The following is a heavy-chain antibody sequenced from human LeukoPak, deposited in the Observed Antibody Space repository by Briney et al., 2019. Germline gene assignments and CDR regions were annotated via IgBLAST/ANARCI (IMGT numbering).Heavy chain of an antibody. CDR2: IYYSGST. V-gene: IGHV4-59*01. Sequence: SETLSLTCTVSGGSISSYYWSWIRQPPGKGLEWIGYIYYSGSTNYNPSLTSRVTISVDTSKNQFSLKLSSVTAADTAVYYCARVPNPIVATTSDKHYMDVWGRGTTVTVSS. J-gene: IGHJ6*03. D-gene: IGHD5-12*01. CDR3: ARVPNPIVATTSDKHYMDV. CDR1: GGSISSYY.